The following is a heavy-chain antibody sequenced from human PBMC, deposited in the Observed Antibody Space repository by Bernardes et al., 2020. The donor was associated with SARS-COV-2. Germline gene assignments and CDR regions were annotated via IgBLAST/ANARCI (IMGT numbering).Heavy chain of an antibody. J-gene: IGHJ4*02. Sequence: SETLSLTCTVSGGSISSANWWSWVRQPPGKGLEWIGYIDNRGNTKFNPSLKSRVTISVDTSKNQFSLKVTSVTAADTAMYYCARHGAGEDLSYFDYWGRGTLVTVSS. D-gene: IGHD3-16*01. V-gene: IGHV4-4*02. CDR1: GGSISSANW. CDR2: IDNRGNT. CDR3: ARHGAGEDLSYFDY.